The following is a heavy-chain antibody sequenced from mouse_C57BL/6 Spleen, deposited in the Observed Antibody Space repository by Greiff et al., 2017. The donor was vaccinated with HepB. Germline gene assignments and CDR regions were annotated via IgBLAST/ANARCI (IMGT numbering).Heavy chain of an antibody. CDR1: GYAFSSYW. Sequence: QVQLQQSGAELVKPGASVKISCKASGYAFSSYWMNWVKQRPGKGLEWIGQIYPGNGDTKYNRKFKGKATLTADKSSSTAYMQLSSLTTEDSADYSSAEEAYNSDCVEGDDWGQGTTLTVSS. J-gene: IGHJ2*01. D-gene: IGHD2-12*01. CDR3: AEEAYNSDCVEGDD. V-gene: IGHV1-80*01. CDR2: IYPGNGDT.